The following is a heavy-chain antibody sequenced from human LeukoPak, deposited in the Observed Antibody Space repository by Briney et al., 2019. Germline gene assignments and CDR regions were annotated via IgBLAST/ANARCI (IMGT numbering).Heavy chain of an antibody. CDR3: ATGIAAQDAFDI. Sequence: SETLSLTCTVSGGSISSYYWSWIRQPPVKGLEWIGYIYYSGSTNYNPSLKSRVTISVDTSKNQFSLKLSSVTAADTAVYYCATGIAAQDAFDIWGQGTMVTVSS. D-gene: IGHD6-13*01. J-gene: IGHJ3*02. V-gene: IGHV4-59*01. CDR1: GGSISSYY. CDR2: IYYSGST.